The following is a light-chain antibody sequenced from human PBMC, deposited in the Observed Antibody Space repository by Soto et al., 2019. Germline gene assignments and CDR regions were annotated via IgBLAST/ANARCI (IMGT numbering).Light chain of an antibody. Sequence: QSALTQPASVSGSPGQSITISCTGTSSDIGAYKYVSWYQHYPGKAPKLMIYDVSYRPSGVSDRFSGSKSGNTASLTISGLQAEDEADYYCCSYAGSTTRVQFGGGTKVTVL. V-gene: IGLV2-14*03. CDR2: DVS. CDR1: SSDIGAYKY. J-gene: IGLJ2*01. CDR3: CSYAGSTTRVQ.